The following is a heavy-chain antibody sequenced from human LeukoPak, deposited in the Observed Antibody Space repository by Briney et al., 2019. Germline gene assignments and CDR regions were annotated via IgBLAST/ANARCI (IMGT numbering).Heavy chain of an antibody. Sequence: GGSLRLSCEASGFTFRSYWMSWVRQAPGKGLEWVANIKQDGSEKYYVDTVKGRFTISRDNAKKSLYLQMNSLRAEDTAVYYCARDGLPFDYWGQGPLVTVSS. CDR1: GFTFRSYW. J-gene: IGHJ4*02. CDR2: IKQDGSEK. CDR3: ARDGLPFDY. V-gene: IGHV3-7*03.